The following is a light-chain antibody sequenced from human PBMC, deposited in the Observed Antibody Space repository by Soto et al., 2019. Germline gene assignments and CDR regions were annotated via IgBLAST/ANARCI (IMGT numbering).Light chain of an antibody. CDR3: QQRSNWPLT. J-gene: IGKJ4*01. CDR2: DAS. V-gene: IGKV3-11*01. Sequence: EIVLTQSPATLYLSPGERVTLSCRASQSIIHYLAWYQQKPGQAPRLLIYDASNRATGIPARFSGSGSGADFSLTIGSLEPEDFAVYYCQQRSNWPLTFGGGTNVEIK. CDR1: QSIIHY.